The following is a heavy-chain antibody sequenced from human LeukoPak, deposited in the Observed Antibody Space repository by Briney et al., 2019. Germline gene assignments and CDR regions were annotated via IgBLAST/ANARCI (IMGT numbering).Heavy chain of an antibody. CDR2: VRYDGSNK. CDR3: AKIGPITSDY. V-gene: IGHV3-30*02. CDR1: GFTFSSYG. J-gene: IGHJ4*02. Sequence: GGSLRLSCAASGFTFSSYGMHWVRQAPGKGLEWVAFVRYDGSNKYYADSVKGRFTISRDNSKNTLYLQMNSLRAEDTAVYYCAKIGPITSDYWGQGTLVTVSS. D-gene: IGHD1-20*01.